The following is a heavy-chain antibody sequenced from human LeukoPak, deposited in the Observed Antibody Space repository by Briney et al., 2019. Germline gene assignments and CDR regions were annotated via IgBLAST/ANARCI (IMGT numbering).Heavy chain of an antibody. V-gene: IGHV3-33*06. CDR3: AKDRDYGDSLYGACDY. Sequence: PGRSLRLSCAASGFTFSSYGMHWVRQAPGKGLEWVAVIWYDGSNKYYADSVKGRFTISRDNSKNTLYLQMDSLRAEDTAMYYCAKDRDYGDSLYGACDYWGQGTLVTVSS. J-gene: IGHJ4*02. CDR2: IWYDGSNK. CDR1: GFTFSSYG. D-gene: IGHD4-17*01.